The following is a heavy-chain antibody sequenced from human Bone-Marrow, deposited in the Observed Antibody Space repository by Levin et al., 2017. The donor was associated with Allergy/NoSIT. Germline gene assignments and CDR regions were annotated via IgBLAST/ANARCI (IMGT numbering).Heavy chain of an antibody. CDR2: IYSVGTT. V-gene: IGHV3-66*01. CDR1: GFSVSNNY. D-gene: IGHD1-14*01. J-gene: IGHJ4*02. Sequence: GGSLRLSCAASGFSVSNNYMRWVRQAPGKGLQWVSLIYSVGTTYYADSVKGRFTISRDNSKNTLYLQMNSLRGEDTAVYYCARGGLGTNHYWGQGTRVTVSS. CDR3: ARGGLGTNHY.